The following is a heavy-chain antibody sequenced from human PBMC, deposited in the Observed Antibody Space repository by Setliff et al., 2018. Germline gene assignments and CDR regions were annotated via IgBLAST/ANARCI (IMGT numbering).Heavy chain of an antibody. Sequence: SETLSLTCSVSGGSITSRSYYWGWIRQPPGKGLEWIGSIYYSGSTYYNPSLKSRVTISVDTSKNRFSLKLSSVTAADTAVYYCARQRPLQLRPTVVLHWGWFDPWGQGTLVTVSS. D-gene: IGHD2-8*02. CDR1: GGSITSRSYY. CDR3: ARQRPLQLRPTVVLHWGWFDP. J-gene: IGHJ5*02. CDR2: IYYSGST. V-gene: IGHV4-39*01.